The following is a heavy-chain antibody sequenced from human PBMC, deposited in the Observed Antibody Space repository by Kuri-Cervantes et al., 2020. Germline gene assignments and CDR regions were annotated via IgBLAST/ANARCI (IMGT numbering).Heavy chain of an antibody. Sequence: ASVKVSCKASGYTFTSYGISWVRQAPGQGLEWMGIINPSGGSTSYAQKFQGRVTITADKSTSTAYMELSSLRSEDTAVYYCARGYSYGWSYYYMDVWGEGTTVTVSS. CDR1: GYTFTSYG. V-gene: IGHV1-46*01. D-gene: IGHD5-18*01. CDR2: INPSGGST. CDR3: ARGYSYGWSYYYMDV. J-gene: IGHJ6*03.